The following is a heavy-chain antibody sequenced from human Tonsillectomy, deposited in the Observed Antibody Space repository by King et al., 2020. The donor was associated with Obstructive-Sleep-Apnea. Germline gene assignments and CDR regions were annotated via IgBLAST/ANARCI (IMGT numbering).Heavy chain of an antibody. CDR1: GFTFSNAW. J-gene: IGHJ4*02. CDR3: ATDGSGFYDGWQNYSPIDY. D-gene: IGHD5/OR15-5a*01. CDR2: IKSKADGETR. V-gene: IGHV3-15*01. Sequence: EVQLVESGGGLVMPGGSLRLSCAVSGFTFSNAWMNWVRQAPGRGLEWVGRIKSKADGETRDYAAPVKGRLSISRDDSKKTLFLQMNSLTTEDTAVYYCATDGSGFYDGWQNYSPIDYWGQGTLVTVSS.